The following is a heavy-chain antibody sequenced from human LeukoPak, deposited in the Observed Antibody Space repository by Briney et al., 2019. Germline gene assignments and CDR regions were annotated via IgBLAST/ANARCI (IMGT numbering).Heavy chain of an antibody. CDR1: GFTFSSYA. Sequence: GGSLRLFCAASGFTFSSYAMSWVRQAPGKGLEWVSAISGSGGSTYYADSVKGRFTISRDNSKNTLYLQMNSLRAEDTAVYYCAKGYYDSSGLFDYWGQGTLVTVSS. CDR2: ISGSGGST. J-gene: IGHJ4*02. D-gene: IGHD3-22*01. CDR3: AKGYYDSSGLFDY. V-gene: IGHV3-23*01.